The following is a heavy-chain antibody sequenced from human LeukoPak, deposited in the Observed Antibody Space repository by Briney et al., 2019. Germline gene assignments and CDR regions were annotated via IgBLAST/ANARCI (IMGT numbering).Heavy chain of an antibody. CDR1: GFTFSSCG. CDR3: AELGITMIGGV. J-gene: IGHJ6*04. Sequence: GGSLRLSCAASGFTFSSCGMSWVRQAPGKGLEWVSAISGSGGSTYYADSVKGRFTISRDNSKNTLYLQMNSLRAEDTAVYYCAELGITMIGGVWGKGTTVTISS. V-gene: IGHV3-23*01. D-gene: IGHD3-10*02. CDR2: ISGSGGST.